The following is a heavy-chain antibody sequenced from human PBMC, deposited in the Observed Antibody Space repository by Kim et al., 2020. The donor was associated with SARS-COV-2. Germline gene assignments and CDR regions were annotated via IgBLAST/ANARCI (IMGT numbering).Heavy chain of an antibody. Sequence: GGSLRLSCSASGFTFSSYAMHWVRQAPGKGLEYVSAISSNGGSTYYADSVKGRFTISRDNSKNTLYLQMSSLRAEDTAVYYCVIDIVVGATDGEDEYFQHWGQGTLVTVSS. J-gene: IGHJ1*01. D-gene: IGHD1-26*01. V-gene: IGHV3-64D*09. CDR2: ISSNGGST. CDR1: GFTFSSYA. CDR3: VIDIVVGATDGEDEYFQH.